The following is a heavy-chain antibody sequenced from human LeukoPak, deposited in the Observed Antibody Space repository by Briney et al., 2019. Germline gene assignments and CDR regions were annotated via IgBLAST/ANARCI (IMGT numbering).Heavy chain of an antibody. CDR3: ARATVTRWFDP. J-gene: IGHJ5*02. V-gene: IGHV3-33*01. CDR2: IWYDGTNK. CDR1: GFPFSSFG. D-gene: IGHD4-17*01. Sequence: GGSLRLSCAASGFPFSSFGMYWVRQAPGKGLEWVAVIWYDGTNKYYADSVKGRFTISRDNSKNTLYLQMNSLRAEDTAVYYCARATVTRWFDPWGQGTLVTVSS.